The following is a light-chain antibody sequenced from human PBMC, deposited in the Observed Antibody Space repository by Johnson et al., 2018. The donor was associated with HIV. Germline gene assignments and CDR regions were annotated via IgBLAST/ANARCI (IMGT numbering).Light chain of an antibody. J-gene: IGLJ1*01. Sequence: VLTQPPSVSAAPGQKVTISCSGSSSNIGNNYVSWFQQLPGTAPKLIIYDNNKRPSGIPDRFSGSKSGTSATLGITGLQTGDEADYYCGTWDSSLSAGVCGTGTKVTVL. V-gene: IGLV1-51*01. CDR3: GTWDSSLSAGV. CDR1: SSNIGNNY. CDR2: DNN.